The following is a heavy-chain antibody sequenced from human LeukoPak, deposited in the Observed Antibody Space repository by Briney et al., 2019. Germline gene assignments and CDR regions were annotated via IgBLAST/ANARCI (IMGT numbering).Heavy chain of an antibody. V-gene: IGHV3-30*04. Sequence: PGGSLRLSCAASGFTFSSYAMHWVRQAPGKGLEWVAVISYDGSNKYYADSVKGRFTISRDNSKNTLYLQMNSLRAEDTAGYYCAKDRWGAVAGTGDAFDIWGQGTMVTVSS. CDR1: GFTFSSYA. CDR2: ISYDGSNK. CDR3: AKDRWGAVAGTGDAFDI. J-gene: IGHJ3*02. D-gene: IGHD6-19*01.